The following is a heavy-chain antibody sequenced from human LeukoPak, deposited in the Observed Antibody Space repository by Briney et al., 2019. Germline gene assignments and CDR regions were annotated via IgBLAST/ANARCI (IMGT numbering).Heavy chain of an antibody. D-gene: IGHD3-22*01. Sequence: GGSLRLSCAASGFTFSTYWMSWVRQAPGEGPEWVANIKQDGSEKYYVDSVKGRFTISRDNAKNSLYLQMNSLRAEDTAVYYCARGSGYYLGHFDYWGQGTLVTVSS. CDR1: GFTFSTYW. V-gene: IGHV3-7*01. CDR3: ARGSGYYLGHFDY. CDR2: IKQDGSEK. J-gene: IGHJ4*02.